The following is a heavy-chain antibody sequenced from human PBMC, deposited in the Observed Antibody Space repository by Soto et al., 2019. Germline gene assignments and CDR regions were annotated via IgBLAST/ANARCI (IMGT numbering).Heavy chain of an antibody. D-gene: IGHD3-10*01. V-gene: IGHV4-59*01. J-gene: IGHJ6*03. CDR1: GGSISSYY. CDR3: ATSRPPITMVRPRYYYYYMDV. Sequence: SETLSLTCTVSGGSISSYYWSWIRQPPGKGLEWIGYIYYSGSTNYNPSLKSRVTISVDTSKNQFSLKLSSVTAADTAVYYCATSRPPITMVRPRYYYYYMDVWGKGTTVT. CDR2: IYYSGST.